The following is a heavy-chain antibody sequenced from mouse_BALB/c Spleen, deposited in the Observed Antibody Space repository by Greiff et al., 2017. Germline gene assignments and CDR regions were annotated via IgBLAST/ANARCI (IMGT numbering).Heavy chain of an antibody. CDR3: ASAWFAY. CDR2: ISDGGSYT. V-gene: IGHV5-4*02. Sequence: EVMLVESGGGLVKPGGSLKLSCAASGFTFSDYYMYWVRQTPEKRLEWVATISDGGSYTYYPDSVKGRFTISRDNAKNNLYLQMSSLKSEDTAMYYCASAWFAYWGQGTLVTVSA. CDR1: GFTFSDYY. J-gene: IGHJ3*01.